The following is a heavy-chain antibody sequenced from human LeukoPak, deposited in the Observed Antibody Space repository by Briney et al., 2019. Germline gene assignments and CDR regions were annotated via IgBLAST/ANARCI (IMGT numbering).Heavy chain of an antibody. CDR1: GFTFSNAW. D-gene: IGHD4-23*01. Sequence: GGSLRLSCAGSGFTFSNAWMNRVRQAPGKGLEWVGFIRSKAYNGTTEYAASVKGRFTISRDDSKSIAYLQMNSLKSEDTAVYYCTSGANSLWGQGTLVTVSS. CDR2: IRSKAYNGTT. V-gene: IGHV3-49*04. CDR3: TSGANSL. J-gene: IGHJ4*02.